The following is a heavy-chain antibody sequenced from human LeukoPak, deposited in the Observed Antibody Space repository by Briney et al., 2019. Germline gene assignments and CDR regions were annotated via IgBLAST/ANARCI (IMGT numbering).Heavy chain of an antibody. Sequence: SETLSLTCAVYGGSFSGYYWSWIRQHPGKGLEWIGEINHSGSTNYIPSLKSRVTISVDTSKNQFSLKLSSVTAADTAVYYCARGEYSYGFDYWGQGTLVTVSS. CDR3: ARGEYSYGFDY. V-gene: IGHV4-34*01. D-gene: IGHD5-18*01. CDR1: GGSFSGYY. J-gene: IGHJ4*02. CDR2: INHSGST.